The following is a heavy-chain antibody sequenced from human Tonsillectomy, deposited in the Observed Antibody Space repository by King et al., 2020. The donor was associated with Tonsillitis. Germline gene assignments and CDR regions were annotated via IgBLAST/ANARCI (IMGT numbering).Heavy chain of an antibody. J-gene: IGHJ3*02. CDR3: ATTDTYFYDSTGYYSLSGFDI. CDR1: GLTFSSYS. D-gene: IGHD3-22*01. CDR2: ISSSSSYI. Sequence: QLVQSGGGLVKPGGSLRLSCAASGLTFSSYSMNWVRQAPGKGLEWVSSISSSSSYIYYADSVKGRFTISRDNAKNSLYLQMHSLRAEDTSVYYCATTDTYFYDSTGYYSLSGFDIWGQGTVVTVSS. V-gene: IGHV3-21*01.